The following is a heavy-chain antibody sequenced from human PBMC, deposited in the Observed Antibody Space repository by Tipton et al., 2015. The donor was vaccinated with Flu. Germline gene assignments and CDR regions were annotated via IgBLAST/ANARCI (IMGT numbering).Heavy chain of an antibody. CDR3: ARLNVGLVQSVFDS. J-gene: IGHJ4*02. Sequence: QLVQSGGGLIQPGGSLRLSCAASGFTVSGNYMSWIRLPPGKGLEWIANGQSSGRTYYNPSLKSRVAMSVDASRNQFSLNLDSVAAADTAVYYCARLNVGLVQSVFDSWGQGALVTVSS. CDR2: GQSSGRT. V-gene: IGHV4-4*08. D-gene: IGHD1-26*01. CDR1: GFTVSGNY.